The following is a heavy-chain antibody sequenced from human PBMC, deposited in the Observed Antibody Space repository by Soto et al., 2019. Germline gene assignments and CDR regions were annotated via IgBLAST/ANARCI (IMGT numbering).Heavy chain of an antibody. V-gene: IGHV4-4*02. J-gene: IGHJ2*01. CDR3: ASVSAPSGWYRAGWYFDL. Sequence: QVQLQESGPGLVKPSGTLALTCAVSGGSISSNNWWSWVRQPPGKGLEWIGEIYHSGSTNYNPSLKGRVTTTVDKSKNQFSLKRSSVAAADTAVYYCASVSAPSGWYRAGWYFDLWGRGTLLTVSA. CDR1: GGSISSNNW. D-gene: IGHD6-19*01. CDR2: IYHSGST.